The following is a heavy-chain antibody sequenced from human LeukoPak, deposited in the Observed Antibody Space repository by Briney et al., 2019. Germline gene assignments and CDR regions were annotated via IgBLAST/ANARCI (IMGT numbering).Heavy chain of an antibody. D-gene: IGHD3-10*01. CDR3: ARGIYCYGSGIYYNYYMDV. Sequence: PSETLSLTCTVSGGSISGYDWSWIRQPAGKGLEWIGLIYSSGYTNYNPSLQSRVAMSVDTSENQFSLKLSSVTAADTAVYYCARGIYCYGSGIYYNYYMDVWGKGTTVTVSS. CDR1: GGSISGYD. J-gene: IGHJ6*03. V-gene: IGHV4-4*07. CDR2: IYSSGYT.